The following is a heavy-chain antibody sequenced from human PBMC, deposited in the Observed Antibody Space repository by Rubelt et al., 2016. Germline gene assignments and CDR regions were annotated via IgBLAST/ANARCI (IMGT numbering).Heavy chain of an antibody. Sequence: QVQLVQSGAEVKKPVSSVKVSCKASGGTFSSYAISWVRRAPGQGLEWLGGIIPIFGKANYAQKFKGGVRITGEESTSPAYMELSSLVSEDTAVYYCARSRGAGRLRWFGELYFPWGQGTLVTVSS. J-gene: IGHJ5*02. V-gene: IGHV1-69*01. D-gene: IGHD3-10*01. CDR3: ARSRGAGRLRWFGELYFP. CDR2: IIPIFGKA. CDR1: GGTFSSYA.